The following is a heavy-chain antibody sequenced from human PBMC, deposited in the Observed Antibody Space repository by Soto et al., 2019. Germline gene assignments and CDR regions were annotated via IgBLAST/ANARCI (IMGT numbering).Heavy chain of an antibody. CDR1: GTSISSYY. Sequence: PSETLSLTCTVSGTSISSYYWSWIRQPPGKGLEWMGYIYYTGKTYYNPSLESRLTMSVDRSKNQFSLRLTSVTAADTAVYFCGRDLTSNANCIDPWGQGTLVTVSS. V-gene: IGHV4-59*04. D-gene: IGHD2-2*01. CDR3: GRDLTSNANCIDP. J-gene: IGHJ5*02. CDR2: IYYTGKT.